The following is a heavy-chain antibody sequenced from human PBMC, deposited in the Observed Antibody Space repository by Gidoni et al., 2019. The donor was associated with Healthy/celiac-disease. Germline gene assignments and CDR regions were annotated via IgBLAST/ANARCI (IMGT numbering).Heavy chain of an antibody. CDR2: IYWDDDK. CDR1: GFSLSTSGVG. J-gene: IGHJ3*02. Sequence: QITLKESGPTLVKPTQTLTLTCTFSGFSLSTSGVGVGWIRQPPGKALEWLALIYWDDDKRYSPSLKSRLTITKDTSKNQVVLTMTNMDPVDTATDYCAHRQALSSYYYGSGSRGEDAFDIWGQGTMVTVSS. CDR3: AHRQALSSYYYGSGSRGEDAFDI. D-gene: IGHD3-10*01. V-gene: IGHV2-5*02.